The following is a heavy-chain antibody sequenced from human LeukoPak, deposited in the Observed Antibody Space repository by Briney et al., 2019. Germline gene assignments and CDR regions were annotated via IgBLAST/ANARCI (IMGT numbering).Heavy chain of an antibody. CDR1: GFTFDDYG. D-gene: IGHD6-19*01. CDR2: INWKGGST. CDR3: TREVRSGWYTGSVY. Sequence: GGSLRLSCAASGFTFDDYGMSWVRQAPGKGLEWVSGINWKGGSTGYADSVKGRFTISRDNAKDSLYLQMNSLRAEDTALYYCTREVRSGWYTGSVYWGQGTLVTVSS. J-gene: IGHJ4*02. V-gene: IGHV3-20*04.